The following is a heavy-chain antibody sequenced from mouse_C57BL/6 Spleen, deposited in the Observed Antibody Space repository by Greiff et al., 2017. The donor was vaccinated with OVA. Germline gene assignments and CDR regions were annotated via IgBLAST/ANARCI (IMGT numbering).Heavy chain of an antibody. V-gene: IGHV1-69*01. CDR2: IDPSDSYT. D-gene: IGHD2-3*01. Sequence: QVQLKQPGAELVMPGASVKLSCKASGYTFTSYWMHWVKQRPGQGLEWIGEIDPSDSYTNYNQKFKGKSTLTVDKSSSTAYMQLSSLTSEDSAVYYCARLIYDGYHYAMDYWGQGTSVTVSS. CDR1: GYTFTSYW. CDR3: ARLIYDGYHYAMDY. J-gene: IGHJ4*01.